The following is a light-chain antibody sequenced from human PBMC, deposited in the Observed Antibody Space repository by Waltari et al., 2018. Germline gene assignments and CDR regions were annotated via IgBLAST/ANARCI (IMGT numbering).Light chain of an antibody. CDR3: SSYTSSSTLE. J-gene: IGLJ2*01. CDR2: EVS. Sequence: QSALTQPASVSGSPGQSIPISCTGTRSDVGRYNYVPWYQQHPGKAPKLMIYEVSNRPSGVSNRFSGSKSGNTASLTISGLQAEDEADYYCSSYTSSSTLEVGGGTKLTVL. V-gene: IGLV2-14*01. CDR1: RSDVGRYNY.